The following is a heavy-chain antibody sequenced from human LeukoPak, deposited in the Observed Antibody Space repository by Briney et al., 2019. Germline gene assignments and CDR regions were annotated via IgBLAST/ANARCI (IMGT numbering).Heavy chain of an antibody. D-gene: IGHD2-15*01. J-gene: IGHJ5*01. CDR3: ARLRYLNWFDS. CDR2: IYWDDDK. V-gene: IGHV2-5*08. CDR1: GGSISSGGYY. Sequence: TLSLTCAVSGGSISSGGYYWSWIRQPPGQGLEWLALIYWDDDKRYSPSLKSRLTISKDTSKNQVVLTMANMDPVDTATYYCARLRYLNWFDSWGQGTLVTVSS.